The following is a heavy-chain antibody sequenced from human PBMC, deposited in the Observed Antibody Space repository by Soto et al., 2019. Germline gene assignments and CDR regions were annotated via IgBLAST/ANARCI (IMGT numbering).Heavy chain of an antibody. D-gene: IGHD2-15*01. CDR2: ISAYNGNT. J-gene: IGHJ6*02. CDR1: GYTFTSYG. CDR3: ARDPINYKLLPFGMDV. V-gene: IGHV1-18*04. Sequence: AVKVSCKASGYTFTSYGISWVRQAPGQGLEWMGWISAYNGNTNYAQKLQGRVTMTTDTSTSTAYMELRSLRSDDTAVYYCARDPINYKLLPFGMDVWGQGTTVT.